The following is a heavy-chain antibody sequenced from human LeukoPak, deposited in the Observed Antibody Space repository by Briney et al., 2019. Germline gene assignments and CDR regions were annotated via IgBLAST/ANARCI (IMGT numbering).Heavy chain of an antibody. D-gene: IGHD6-19*01. J-gene: IGHJ4*02. Sequence: GGSLRLSCAASGFTFSDYSMSWIRQAPGKGLEWVSYISSSGSTIYYADSVKGRLTISRDNAKNSLYLQMNSLRAEDTAVYYCARPRSGWYYFDYWGQGTLVTVSS. CDR2: ISSSGSTI. V-gene: IGHV3-11*01. CDR1: GFTFSDYS. CDR3: ARPRSGWYYFDY.